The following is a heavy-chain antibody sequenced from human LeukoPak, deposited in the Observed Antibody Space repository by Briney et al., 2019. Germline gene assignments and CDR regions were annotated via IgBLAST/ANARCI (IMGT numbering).Heavy chain of an antibody. CDR1: GFTFSSYS. Sequence: PGGSLRLSCAASGFTFSSYSMNWVRQAPGKGLEWVSYISSSSSTIYYADSVKGRFTISRDNAKNSLYLQMNSLRAEDTAVYYCARDRGVPAATTPDYWGQGTLVTVSS. J-gene: IGHJ4*02. CDR2: ISSSSSTI. V-gene: IGHV3-48*01. CDR3: ARDRGVPAATTPDY. D-gene: IGHD2-2*01.